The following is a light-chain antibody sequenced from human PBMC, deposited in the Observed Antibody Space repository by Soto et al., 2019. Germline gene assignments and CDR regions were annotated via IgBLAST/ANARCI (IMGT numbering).Light chain of an antibody. Sequence: DIQMTQSPSSLSASVGDRVTITCQASQDINNFLNWYQQKPGKAPKLLIYDASNLQTGVPVRFSGSGSGTHFSLTINSLQPEDVATYYCQQYEDLPLTFGQGTRLDFK. CDR3: QQYEDLPLT. J-gene: IGKJ5*01. CDR1: QDINNF. V-gene: IGKV1-33*01. CDR2: DAS.